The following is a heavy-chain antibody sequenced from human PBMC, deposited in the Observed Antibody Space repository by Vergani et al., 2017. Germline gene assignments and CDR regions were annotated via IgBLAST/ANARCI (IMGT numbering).Heavy chain of an antibody. CDR2: INSDGSST. V-gene: IGHV3-74*01. CDR1: GFTFSSYW. Sequence: EVQLVESGGGLVQPGGSLSLSCAASGFTFSSYWMHWVRQAPGKGLVWVSRINSDGSSTSYADSVTGRFTISGDNAKNTLYLQINSLRAEDTAVYYCARVFGVVAATLGMDYWGQGTLVTVSS. J-gene: IGHJ4*02. D-gene: IGHD2-15*01. CDR3: ARVFGVVAATLGMDY.